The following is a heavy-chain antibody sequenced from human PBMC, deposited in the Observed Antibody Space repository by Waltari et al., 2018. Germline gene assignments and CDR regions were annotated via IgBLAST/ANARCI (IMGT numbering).Heavy chain of an antibody. J-gene: IGHJ6*02. CDR3: ATGGDYDEYALHYFRGLDV. CDR1: GNSITESP. V-gene: IGHV1-24*01. Sequence: QVQLVQSEAEVMKPGASVKVSCKVSGNSITESPMHWVRQAPGKGLEWMGSLDPEEGEGTYEQGVLDRGTMTEDRSTNTAYMELSSLRLEDTAVYYCATGGDYDEYALHYFRGLDVWGQGTTVIVAS. D-gene: IGHD4-17*01. CDR2: LDPEEGEG.